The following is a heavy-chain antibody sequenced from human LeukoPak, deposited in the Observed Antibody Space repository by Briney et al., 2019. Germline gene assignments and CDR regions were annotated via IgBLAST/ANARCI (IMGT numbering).Heavy chain of an antibody. CDR3: AKQRPFGVTTSYFDY. Sequence: GGSLRLSCAASGFTFSSYAMSWVRQAPGKGLEWVSAISGSGGSTYYADSVKGRFTTSRDNSKNTLYLQMNSLRAEDTAVYYCAKQRPFGVTTSYFDYWGQGTLVTVSS. V-gene: IGHV3-23*01. CDR2: ISGSGGST. D-gene: IGHD4-4*01. CDR1: GFTFSSYA. J-gene: IGHJ4*02.